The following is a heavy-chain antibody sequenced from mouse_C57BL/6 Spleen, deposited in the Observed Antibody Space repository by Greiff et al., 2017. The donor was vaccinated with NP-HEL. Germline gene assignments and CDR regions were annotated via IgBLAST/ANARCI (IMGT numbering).Heavy chain of an antibody. D-gene: IGHD3-2*02. CDR3: ARETAQAYFDY. CDR2: IHPNSGST. CDR1: GYTFTSYW. J-gene: IGHJ2*01. Sequence: QVQLKQPGAELVKPGASVKLSCKASGYTFTSYWMHWVKQRPGQGLEWIGMIHPNSGSTNYNEKFKSKATLTVDKSSSTAYMQLSSLTSEDSAVYYCARETAQAYFDYWGQGTTLTVSS. V-gene: IGHV1-64*01.